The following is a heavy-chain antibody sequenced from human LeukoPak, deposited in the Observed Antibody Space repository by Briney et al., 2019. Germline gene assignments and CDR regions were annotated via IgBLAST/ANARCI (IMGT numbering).Heavy chain of an antibody. V-gene: IGHV4-39*01. Sequence: PSETLSLTCTVSGGSISSSSYYWGWIRQPPGKGLEWIGSIYYSGSTYYNPSLKSRVTISVDTSKNQFSLKLSSVTAADTAVYYCARRRGMVRSLNWFDPWGQGTLVTVSS. CDR3: ARRRGMVRSLNWFDP. CDR1: GGSISSSSYY. CDR2: IYYSGST. D-gene: IGHD3-10*01. J-gene: IGHJ5*02.